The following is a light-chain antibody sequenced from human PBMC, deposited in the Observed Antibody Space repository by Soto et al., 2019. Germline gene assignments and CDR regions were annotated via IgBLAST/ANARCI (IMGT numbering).Light chain of an antibody. Sequence: QPVLTQPPSASGTPGQRVTISCSGSSSNIGSYTVNWYQQLPGTAPKLLIYNNNQRPSGVPDRFSGSKSGTSASLAISGLQSEDEADYYCAAWDDSLNGVVFGGGTKVTVL. CDR1: SSNIGSYT. CDR3: AAWDDSLNGVV. CDR2: NNN. J-gene: IGLJ3*02. V-gene: IGLV1-44*01.